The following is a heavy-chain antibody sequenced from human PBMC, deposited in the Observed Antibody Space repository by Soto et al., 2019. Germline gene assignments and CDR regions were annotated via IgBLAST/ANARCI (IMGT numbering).Heavy chain of an antibody. J-gene: IGHJ6*02. CDR3: ARCSSGYSSGWAQDYYGMDV. V-gene: IGHV3-53*01. D-gene: IGHD6-19*01. CDR1: GFTVSSNY. Sequence: GGSLRLSCAASGFTVSSNYMSWVRQAPGKGLEWVSVIYSGGSTYYADSVKGRFTISRDNSKNTLYLQMNSLRAEDTAVYYCARCSSGYSSGWAQDYYGMDVWGQGTTVTVSS. CDR2: IYSGGST.